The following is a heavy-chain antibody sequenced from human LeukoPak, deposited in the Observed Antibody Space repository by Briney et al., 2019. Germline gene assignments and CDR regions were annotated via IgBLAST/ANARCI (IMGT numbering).Heavy chain of an antibody. V-gene: IGHV4-30-2*01. CDR2: IYHSGST. J-gene: IGHJ4*02. CDR3: ARVGTNWGVDY. D-gene: IGHD7-27*01. Sequence: SQTLSLTCTVSGGSISSGGYYWNWIRQPPGKGLERIGYIYHSGSTYYNPSLKSRVTISVDRSKNQFSLKLSSVTAADTAVYYCARVGTNWGVDYWGQGTLVTVSS. CDR1: GGSISSGGYY.